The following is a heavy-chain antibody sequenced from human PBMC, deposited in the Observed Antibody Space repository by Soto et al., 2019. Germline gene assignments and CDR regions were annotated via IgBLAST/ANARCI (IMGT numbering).Heavy chain of an antibody. CDR1: GFTFSSYV. D-gene: IGHD3-9*01. Sequence: EVQLLESGGGLVQPGGSLRLSCAASGFTFSSYVMSWVRQAPGKGLEWVSAISGSGGNTYYADSVQGRFTISRDNAKHTLYLQMNSLSGGDTAIYYCAKDGYYDIPLDYWGQGTLVTVSS. CDR3: AKDGYYDIPLDY. CDR2: ISGSGGNT. V-gene: IGHV3-23*01. J-gene: IGHJ4*02.